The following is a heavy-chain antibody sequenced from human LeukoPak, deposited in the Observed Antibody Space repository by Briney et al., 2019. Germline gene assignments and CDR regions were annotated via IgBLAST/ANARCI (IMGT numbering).Heavy chain of an antibody. Sequence: GGSLRHSLVATGFTFRHYGMHWVRQAPGKGLEGVAAIWYDGCNKYYGDSVKGRFTISRDNSKYTLYLQMNSVRADDTAAYYCARAGYGDPHFDFWGQGTLVTVSS. CDR2: IWYDGCNK. D-gene: IGHD4-17*01. J-gene: IGHJ4*02. CDR1: GFTFRHYG. CDR3: ARAGYGDPHFDF. V-gene: IGHV3-33*08.